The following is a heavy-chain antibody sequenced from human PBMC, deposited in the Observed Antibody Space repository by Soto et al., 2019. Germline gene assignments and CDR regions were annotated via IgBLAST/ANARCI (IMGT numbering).Heavy chain of an antibody. V-gene: IGHV4-34*01. CDR2: INHSGST. CDR3: ARGPSAAAGRRSYYYYMDV. CDR1: GGSFSGYY. D-gene: IGHD6-13*01. J-gene: IGHJ6*03. Sequence: SETLSLTCAVYGGSFSGYYWSWIRQPPGKGLEWIGEINHSGSTNYNPSLKSRVTISVDTSKNQFSLKLSSVTAADTAVYYCARGPSAAAGRRSYYYYMDVWGKGTTVTVSS.